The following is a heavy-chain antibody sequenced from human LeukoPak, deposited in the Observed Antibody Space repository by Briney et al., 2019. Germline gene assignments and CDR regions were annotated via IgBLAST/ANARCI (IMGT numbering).Heavy chain of an antibody. CDR2: INHSGST. Sequence: SETLSLTCAVYGGSFSGYYWSWVRQPPGKGLEWIGEINHSGSTNYNPSLKSRVTISVDTSKNQSSLKLSSVTAADTAVYYCARDRQPSEWLFQHWGQGTLVTVSS. V-gene: IGHV4-34*01. D-gene: IGHD3-3*01. J-gene: IGHJ1*01. CDR3: ARDRQPSEWLFQH. CDR1: GGSFSGYY.